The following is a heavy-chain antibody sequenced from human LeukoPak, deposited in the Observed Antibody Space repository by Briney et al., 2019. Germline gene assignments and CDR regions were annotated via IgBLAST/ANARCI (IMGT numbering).Heavy chain of an antibody. Sequence: GGSLRLSCAASGFIFSNYGMHWVRQAPGKGLEWVAFIRYDGSNKYYADSVKGRFTISRDNSKNTLYLQMNSLRAEDTAVYYCAKDSGGYCSSTSCYDPLGRDPPNYFDYWGQGTLVTVSS. CDR3: AKDSGGYCSSTSCYDPLGRDPPNYFDY. D-gene: IGHD2-2*01. CDR1: GFIFSNYG. CDR2: IRYDGSNK. V-gene: IGHV3-30*02. J-gene: IGHJ4*02.